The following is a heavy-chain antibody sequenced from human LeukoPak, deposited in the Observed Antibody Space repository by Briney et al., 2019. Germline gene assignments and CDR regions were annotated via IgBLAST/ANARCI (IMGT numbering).Heavy chain of an antibody. J-gene: IGHJ4*02. V-gene: IGHV1-69*05. CDR2: IISIFGTA. D-gene: IGHD1-26*01. Sequence: SVEVSCKASGGTFSSYAISWVRQAPGQGLEWMGGIISIFGTANYAQKFQGRVTITTDESTSTAYMELSSLRSEDTAVYYCASLRGSYLDYWGQGTLVTVSS. CDR1: GGTFSSYA. CDR3: ASLRGSYLDY.